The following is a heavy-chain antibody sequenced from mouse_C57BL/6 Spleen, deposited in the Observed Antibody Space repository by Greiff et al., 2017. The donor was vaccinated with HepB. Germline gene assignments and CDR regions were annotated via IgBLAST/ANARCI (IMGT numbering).Heavy chain of an antibody. CDR1: GYTFTDYN. Sequence: EVQLVESGPELVKPGASVKMSCKASGYTFTDYNMHWVKQSHGKSLEWIGYINPNNGGTSYNQKFKGKATLTVNKSSSTAYMELRSLTSEDSAVYYCARAGITTVVDWYFDVWGTGTTVTVSS. V-gene: IGHV1-22*01. CDR3: ARAGITTVVDWYFDV. D-gene: IGHD1-1*01. J-gene: IGHJ1*03. CDR2: INPNNGGT.